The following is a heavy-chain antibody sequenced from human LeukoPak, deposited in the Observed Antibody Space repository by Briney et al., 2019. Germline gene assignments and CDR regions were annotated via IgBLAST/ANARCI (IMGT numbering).Heavy chain of an antibody. CDR1: GFTFSNSA. J-gene: IGHJ6*02. V-gene: IGHV3-23*01. D-gene: IGHD4-17*01. CDR3: ARVGSPLYGDYVRDYYGMDV. CDR2: LSGSGITT. Sequence: GGSLRLSCAASGFTFSNSAMSWVRQAPGKGLEWVSTLSGSGITTYYADPVKGRFTISRDNAKNTLYLQMNSLRAEDTALYYCARVGSPLYGDYVRDYYGMDVWGQGTTVTVSS.